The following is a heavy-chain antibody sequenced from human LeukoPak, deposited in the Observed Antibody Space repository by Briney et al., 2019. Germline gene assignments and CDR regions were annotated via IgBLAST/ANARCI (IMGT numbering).Heavy chain of an antibody. D-gene: IGHD6-19*01. J-gene: IGHJ4*02. Sequence: TGGSLRLSCAASGFTFSNYAMSWVCQAPGKGLEWVSAISGSGGSTFYADSVKGRFTVSRDNSKNTLYLQMNSLRAEDTAIYYCARSSGSGWYEEGFDYWGQGTLVTVSS. CDR3: ARSSGSGWYEEGFDY. CDR1: GFTFSNYA. V-gene: IGHV3-23*01. CDR2: ISGSGGST.